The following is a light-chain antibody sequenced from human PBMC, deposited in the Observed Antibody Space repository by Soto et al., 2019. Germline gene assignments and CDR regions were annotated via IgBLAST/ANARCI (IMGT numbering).Light chain of an antibody. Sequence: QSALTQPASVSGSPGQSITISCTGTSSDVGDYNYVSWYQQHPGKAPRLMLYDVRDRPSGVSKRFSGSKSGNTASLTISGIHTEDEAQYYCSSYRTSSTAVGFGGGTNLTVL. V-gene: IGLV2-14*01. J-gene: IGLJ2*01. CDR2: DVR. CDR1: SSDVGDYNY. CDR3: SSYRTSSTAVG.